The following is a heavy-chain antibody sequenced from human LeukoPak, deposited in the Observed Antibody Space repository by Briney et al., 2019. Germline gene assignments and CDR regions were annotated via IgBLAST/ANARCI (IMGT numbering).Heavy chain of an antibody. J-gene: IGHJ4*02. V-gene: IGHV3-53*05. CDR1: GFTVSSNY. D-gene: IGHD2-21*02. CDR3: AKDISGGDCPDY. Sequence: GGSLRLSCAASGFTVSSNYINWVRQAPGKGLEWVSLIYSGGTTYYADSVKGRFTISRDNSKNTVFLQMNSLSTEDTAVYYCAKDISGGDCPDYWGQGTLVTVSS. CDR2: IYSGGTT.